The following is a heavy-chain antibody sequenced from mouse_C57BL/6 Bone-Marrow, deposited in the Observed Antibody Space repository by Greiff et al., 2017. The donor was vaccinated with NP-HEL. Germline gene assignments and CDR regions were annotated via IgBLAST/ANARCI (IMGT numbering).Heavy chain of an antibody. CDR3: ARQSTTVVSMDY. Sequence: EVMLVESGGGLVQPGGSLKLSCAASGFTFSDYYMYWVRQTPEKRLEWVAYISNGGGSTYYPDTVKGRFTISRDNAKNTLYLQMSRLKSEDTAMYYCARQSTTVVSMDYWGQGTSVTVSS. CDR2: ISNGGGST. CDR1: GFTFSDYY. J-gene: IGHJ4*01. V-gene: IGHV5-12*01. D-gene: IGHD1-1*01.